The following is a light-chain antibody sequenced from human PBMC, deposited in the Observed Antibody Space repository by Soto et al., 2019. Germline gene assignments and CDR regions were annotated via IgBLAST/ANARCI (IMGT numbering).Light chain of an antibody. CDR2: DAS. V-gene: IGKV1-5*01. Sequence: DIQVTQSPSTLSASVGDIVTITFRASRSVIKWLAWYQHKPGKAPRLLIYDASVLESGVPSRFSGSGSGTDFTLTISSLQPDDCATYYCQIYQSYSALTFGGGTKVDIK. CDR1: RSVIKW. CDR3: QIYQSYSALT. J-gene: IGKJ4*01.